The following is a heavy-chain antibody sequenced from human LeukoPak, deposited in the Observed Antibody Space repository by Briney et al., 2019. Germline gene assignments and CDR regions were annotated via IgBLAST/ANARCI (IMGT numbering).Heavy chain of an antibody. CDR2: IDTDGSSA. CDR3: ASALTTVTPHFHC. J-gene: IGHJ4*02. D-gene: IGHD4-17*01. Sequence: GGSLRLSCAASGFTFSSYWMHWVRQPPGKGLVWVSRIDTDGSSATYADSVKGRFTISRDNAKNTVYLQMNSLRVGDTGVYYCASALTTVTPHFHCWGQGTLVTVSS. CDR1: GFTFSSYW. V-gene: IGHV3-74*01.